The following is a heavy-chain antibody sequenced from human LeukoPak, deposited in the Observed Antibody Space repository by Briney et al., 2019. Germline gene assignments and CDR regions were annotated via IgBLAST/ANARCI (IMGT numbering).Heavy chain of an antibody. Sequence: SETLSLTCTVSGGSISSSSYYWGWIRQPPGKWLEWIGSIYYSGSTNYNPSLKSRVTISVDTSKNQFSLKLSSVTAADTAVYYCARGSRPYDSSGYYYYYYYMDVWGKGTTVTVSS. J-gene: IGHJ6*03. CDR3: ARGSRPYDSSGYYYYYYYMDV. D-gene: IGHD3-22*01. V-gene: IGHV4-39*07. CDR2: IYYSGST. CDR1: GGSISSSSYY.